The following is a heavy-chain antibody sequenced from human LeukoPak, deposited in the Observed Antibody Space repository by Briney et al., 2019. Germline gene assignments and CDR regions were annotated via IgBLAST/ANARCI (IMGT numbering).Heavy chain of an antibody. CDR2: INSGGNT. Sequence: GGSLTLSCAASGVTVSSNYMSWVRQAPGNGLEWVSLINSGGNTYYEDSVKGRFTISRDNSKNTLYLQMNSLRAEDTAVYYCARVAQVHYHFDFWGQGTRVIVSS. J-gene: IGHJ4*02. D-gene: IGHD1-26*01. V-gene: IGHV3-66*01. CDR1: GVTVSSNY. CDR3: ARVAQVHYHFDF.